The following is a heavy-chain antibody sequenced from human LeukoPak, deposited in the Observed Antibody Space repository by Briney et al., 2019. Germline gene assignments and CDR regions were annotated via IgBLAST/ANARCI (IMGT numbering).Heavy chain of an antibody. V-gene: IGHV1-69*13. CDR1: GGTFSSYA. CDR2: IIPIFGTA. D-gene: IGHD3-10*01. Sequence: ASVKVSCKTSGGTFSSYAISWVRQAPGQGLEWMGGIIPIFGTANYAQKFQGRVTITADESTSTAYMELSSLRSEDTAVYYCTRGPGSEPDYWGQGTLVTVSS. J-gene: IGHJ4*02. CDR3: TRGPGSEPDY.